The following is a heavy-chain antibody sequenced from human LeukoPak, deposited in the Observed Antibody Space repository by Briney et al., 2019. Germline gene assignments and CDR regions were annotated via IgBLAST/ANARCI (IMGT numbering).Heavy chain of an antibody. CDR1: GGSISSYY. D-gene: IGHD6-13*01. V-gene: IGHV4-4*07. J-gene: IGHJ4*02. CDR3: ASQYSSSWYLSKYFDY. Sequence: SETLSLTCTVSGGSISSYYWSWIRQPAGKGLEWIGRIYTSGSTNYNSSLKSRVTMSVDTSKNQFSLKLSSVTAADTAVYYCASQYSSSWYLSKYFDYWGQGTLVTVSS. CDR2: IYTSGST.